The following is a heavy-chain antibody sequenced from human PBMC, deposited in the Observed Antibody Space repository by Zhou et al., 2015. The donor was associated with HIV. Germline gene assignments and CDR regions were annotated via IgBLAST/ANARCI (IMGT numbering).Heavy chain of an antibody. CDR3: ARETRIQLWSRHGTFYGMDV. Sequence: QVQLVQSGAEVKKPGASVKVSCKASGYTFTSYYMHWVRQAPGQGLEWMGIINPSGGSTSYAQKFQGRVTMTRDTSTSTVYMELSSLRSEDTAVYYCARETRIQLWSRHGTFYGMDVWGQGTTVTVSS. D-gene: IGHD5-18*01. J-gene: IGHJ6*02. CDR2: INPSGGST. CDR1: GYTFTSYY. V-gene: IGHV1-46*01.